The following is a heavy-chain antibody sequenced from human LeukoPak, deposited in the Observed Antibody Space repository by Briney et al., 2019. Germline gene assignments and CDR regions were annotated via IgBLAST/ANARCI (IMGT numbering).Heavy chain of an antibody. CDR1: GGSFSGYY. Sequence: SETLSLTCAVYGGSFSGYYWGWIRQPPGKGLEWIGSIYYSGSTYYNPSLKSRVTISVDTSKNQFSLKLSSVTAADTAVYYCARHRWGYFDSTRVQYYFDYWGQGTLVTVSS. D-gene: IGHD3-9*01. CDR2: IYYSGST. CDR3: ARHRWGYFDSTRVQYYFDY. V-gene: IGHV4-39*01. J-gene: IGHJ4*02.